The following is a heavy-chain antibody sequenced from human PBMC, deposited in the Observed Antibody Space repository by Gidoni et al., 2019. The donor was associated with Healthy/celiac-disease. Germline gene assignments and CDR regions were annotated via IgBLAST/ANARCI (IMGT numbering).Heavy chain of an antibody. Sequence: QVQLQESGPGLVKPSGTLSLTCAVSGGSISSSNWWSWVRQPPGKGLEWIGEIYHSGSTNYNPSLKSRVTISVDKSKNQFSLKLSSVTAADTAVYYCARDLNDSSGYPDDAFDIWGQGTMVTVSS. CDR2: IYHSGST. V-gene: IGHV4-4*02. J-gene: IGHJ3*02. CDR3: ARDLNDSSGYPDDAFDI. D-gene: IGHD3-22*01. CDR1: GGSISSSNW.